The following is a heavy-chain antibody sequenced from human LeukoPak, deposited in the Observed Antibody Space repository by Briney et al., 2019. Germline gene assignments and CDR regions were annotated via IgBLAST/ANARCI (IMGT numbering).Heavy chain of an antibody. V-gene: IGHV4-59*08. CDR2: IYYSGST. CDR3: ARGDPVDY. D-gene: IGHD3-10*01. Sequence: SETLSLTCTVSGGSISSHYWSWIRQPPGKGLEWIGYIYYSGSTNSNPSLKSRVTISVDTSKNHYSLKLSSVTAADTAVYYCARGDPVDYWGQGTLVTVSS. J-gene: IGHJ4*02. CDR1: GGSISSHY.